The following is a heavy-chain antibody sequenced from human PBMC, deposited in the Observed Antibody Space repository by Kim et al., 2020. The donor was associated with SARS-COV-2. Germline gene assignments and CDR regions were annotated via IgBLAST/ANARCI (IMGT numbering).Heavy chain of an antibody. CDR2: INHSGST. D-gene: IGHD5-18*01. Sequence: SETLSLTCAVYGGSFSGYYWSWIRQPPGKGLEWIGEINHSGSTNYNPSLKSRVTISVDTSKNQFSLKLSSVTAADTAVYYCARGRGSYGYMHYYYYGMDVWGQGTTVTVSS. J-gene: IGHJ6*02. CDR1: GGSFSGYY. V-gene: IGHV4-34*01. CDR3: ARGRGSYGYMHYYYYGMDV.